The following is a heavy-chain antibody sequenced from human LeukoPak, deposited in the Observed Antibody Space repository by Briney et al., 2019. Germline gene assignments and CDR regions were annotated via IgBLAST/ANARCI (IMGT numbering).Heavy chain of an antibody. V-gene: IGHV1-46*01. D-gene: IGHD3-22*01. Sequence: GASVKVSCKASGYTFTSYYMHWVRQAPGQGLEWMGIINPSGGSTSYAQKFQGRVTMTRDMSTSTVYMELSSLRSEDTAVYYCARVGSSYDSSGYFVYWGQGTLVTVSS. CDR2: INPSGGST. J-gene: IGHJ4*02. CDR3: ARVGSSYDSSGYFVY. CDR1: GYTFTSYY.